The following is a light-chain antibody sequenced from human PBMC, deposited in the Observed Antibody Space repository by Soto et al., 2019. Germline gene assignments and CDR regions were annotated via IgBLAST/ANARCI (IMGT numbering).Light chain of an antibody. CDR2: EVS. CDR3: SSYTSSSTYV. V-gene: IGLV2-14*01. Sequence: QSVVTHPACVSWAPGQSITISCTGTSSEFGGYTYVSWYQQHPGKAPKLMIYEVSNRPSGVSNRFSGSKSGNTASLTISGLQAEDEADYYCSSYTSSSTYVFGTGTKVTVL. J-gene: IGLJ1*01. CDR1: SSEFGGYTY.